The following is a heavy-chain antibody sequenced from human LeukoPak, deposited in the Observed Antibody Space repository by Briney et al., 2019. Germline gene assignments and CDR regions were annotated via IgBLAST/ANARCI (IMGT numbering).Heavy chain of an antibody. Sequence: GGSLRLSCTASGITFSNFTMNWVRQAPGKGLEWVSYITRRSTTIYYVDSVKGRFTTPRDNAKNSLYLQMNSLRDEDTAVYYCATGGGGHWGQGTLVTVSS. J-gene: IGHJ4*02. CDR1: GITFSNFT. CDR3: ATGGGGH. V-gene: IGHV3-48*02. D-gene: IGHD2-15*01. CDR2: ITRRSTTI.